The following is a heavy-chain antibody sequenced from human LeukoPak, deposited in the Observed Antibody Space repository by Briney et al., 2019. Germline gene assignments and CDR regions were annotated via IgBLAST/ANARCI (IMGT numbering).Heavy chain of an antibody. V-gene: IGHV1-69*13. D-gene: IGHD5-24*01. Sequence: GASVKVSCKASGGTFSSYAISWVRQAPGQGLEWMGGIIPIFGTANYAQKFQGRVTITADESTSTAYMELSSLRSEDTAVYYCARDWVGDGYNHWFDPWGQGTLVTVSS. CDR1: GGTFSSYA. CDR3: ARDWVGDGYNHWFDP. CDR2: IIPIFGTA. J-gene: IGHJ5*02.